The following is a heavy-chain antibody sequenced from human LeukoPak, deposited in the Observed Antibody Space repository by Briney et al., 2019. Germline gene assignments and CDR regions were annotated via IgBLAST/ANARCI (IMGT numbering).Heavy chain of an antibody. J-gene: IGHJ6*04. CDR2: VYYSGST. CDR3: ARGGAGSSLLRLDV. CDR1: GGSISSGSYY. D-gene: IGHD6-6*01. Sequence: NPSETLSLTCTVSGGSISSGSYYWSWIRQSPGKGLEWIGYVYYSGSTNYNPSLKSRVTISVDTSKNQFSLKLSSVTAADTAVYYCARGGAGSSLLRLDVWGKGTTVTVSS. V-gene: IGHV4-61*01.